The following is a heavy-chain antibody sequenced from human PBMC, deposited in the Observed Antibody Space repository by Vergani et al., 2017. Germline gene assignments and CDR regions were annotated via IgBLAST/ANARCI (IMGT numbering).Heavy chain of an antibody. CDR2: INPSGGST. V-gene: IGHV1-46*03. Sequence: QVQLVQSGAEVKKPGASVKVSCKASGYTFTSYYMHWVRQAPGQGLEWMGIINPSGGSTSYAQKFQGRVTMTRDTSTSTVYMELSSLRSEDTAVYYCAREHYDGSGSYFVFFDYWGQGTLVTVSS. J-gene: IGHJ4*02. D-gene: IGHD3-10*01. CDR3: AREHYDGSGSYFVFFDY. CDR1: GYTFTSYY.